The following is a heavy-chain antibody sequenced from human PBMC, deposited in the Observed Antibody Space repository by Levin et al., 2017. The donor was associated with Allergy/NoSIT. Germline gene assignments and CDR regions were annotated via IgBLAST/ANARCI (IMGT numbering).Heavy chain of an antibody. V-gene: IGHV3-30*18. CDR1: GFTFISYG. CDR3: AKGVDVWNHGMDV. J-gene: IGHJ6*02. Sequence: GGSLRLSCAASGFTFISYGMHWVRQAPGKGLEWVTVISYDGTNKYYADSVKGRFTISRDNSKNTLYLQMNSLRAEDTAVYYCAKGVDVWNHGMDVWGQGTTVTVSS. CDR2: ISYDGTNK. D-gene: IGHD1-1*01.